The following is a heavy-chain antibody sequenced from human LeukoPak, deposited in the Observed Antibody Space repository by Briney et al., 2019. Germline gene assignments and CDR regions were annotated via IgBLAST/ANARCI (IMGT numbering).Heavy chain of an antibody. V-gene: IGHV3-74*01. D-gene: IGHD3-10*01. Sequence: PGGSLRLSCAASGFTFSSYWMHWVRQAPGKGLVWVSRISDGGSTTTYADSVKGRFTISRDNAKNTLYLQMNSPRAEDTAVYYCARDPGAGFLDYWGQGTLVTVSS. CDR2: ISDGGSTT. CDR3: ARDPGAGFLDY. CDR1: GFTFSSYW. J-gene: IGHJ4*02.